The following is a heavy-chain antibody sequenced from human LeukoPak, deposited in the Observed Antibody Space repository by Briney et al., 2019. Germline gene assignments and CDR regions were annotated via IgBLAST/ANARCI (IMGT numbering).Heavy chain of an antibody. Sequence: GRSLRLSCAASGFTFSSYAMHWVRQAPGKGLEWVAVISYDGSNKYYADSVKGRFTISRDNSKNTLYLQMNSLRAEDTAVYYCARDRASEGATYYLDYWGQGTLVTVSS. CDR1: GFTFSSYA. V-gene: IGHV3-30-3*01. CDR3: ARDRASEGATYYLDY. CDR2: ISYDGSNK. J-gene: IGHJ4*02. D-gene: IGHD1-26*01.